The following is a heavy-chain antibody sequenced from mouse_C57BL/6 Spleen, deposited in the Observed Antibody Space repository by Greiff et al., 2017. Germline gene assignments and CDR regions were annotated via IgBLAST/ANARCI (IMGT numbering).Heavy chain of an antibody. J-gene: IGHJ2*01. CDR3: ARPRRGGGGYY. CDR2: INPGSGGT. D-gene: IGHD1-1*02. CDR1: GYAFTNYL. Sequence: QVHLQQSGAELVRPGTSVKVSCKASGYAFTNYLIEWVKQRPGQGLEWIGVINPGSGGTNYNEKFKGKATLTADKSSSPAYMQLSSLTSEDSAVYCCARPRRGGGGYYWGQGTTLTVSS. V-gene: IGHV1-54*01.